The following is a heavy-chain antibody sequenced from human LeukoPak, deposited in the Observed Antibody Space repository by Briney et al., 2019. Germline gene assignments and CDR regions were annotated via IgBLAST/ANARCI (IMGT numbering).Heavy chain of an antibody. CDR2: ISSSSSTI. CDR3: ARDGGITMIVVVPFDY. CDR1: GFTFSSYS. Sequence: GGPLRLSCAASGFTFSSYSMNWVRQAPGKGLEWVSYISSSSSTIYYADSVKGRFTISRDNAKNSLYLQMNSLRAEDTAVYYCARDGGITMIVVVPFDYWGQGTLVTVSS. J-gene: IGHJ4*02. D-gene: IGHD3-22*01. V-gene: IGHV3-48*01.